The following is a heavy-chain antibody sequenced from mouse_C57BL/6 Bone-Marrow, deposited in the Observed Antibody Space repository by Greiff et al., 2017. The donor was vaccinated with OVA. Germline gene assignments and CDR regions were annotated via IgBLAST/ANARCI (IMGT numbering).Heavy chain of an antibody. CDR1: GYTFTSYT. J-gene: IGHJ2*01. V-gene: IGHV1-4*01. CDR2: IDPTNDYT. Sequence: QVHVKQSGAELARPGASVKMSCKVSGYTFTSYTIHWVKQRPGQGLEWIGYIDPTNDYTNYNQKFKGKATLTADKSSSTAYMQLSSLTSEDSAVYYCTRGYYFDYWGQGTTLTVSS. CDR3: TRGYYFDY.